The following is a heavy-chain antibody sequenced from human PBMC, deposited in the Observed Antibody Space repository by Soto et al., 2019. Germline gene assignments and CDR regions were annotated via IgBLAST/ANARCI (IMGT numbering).Heavy chain of an antibody. CDR2: ISGSGGST. J-gene: IGHJ4*02. CDR1: GFTFSSYA. Sequence: EVQLLESGGGLVQPGGSLRLSCAASGFTFSSYAMSWVRQAPGKGLEWVSAISGSGGSTYYADSVKGRFTISRDNSNDTLYLQMISLRADDTAVYYCAILGGYYYDSSGYYPDAYFDYWGQGTLVTVSS. D-gene: IGHD3-22*01. CDR3: AILGGYYYDSSGYYPDAYFDY. V-gene: IGHV3-23*01.